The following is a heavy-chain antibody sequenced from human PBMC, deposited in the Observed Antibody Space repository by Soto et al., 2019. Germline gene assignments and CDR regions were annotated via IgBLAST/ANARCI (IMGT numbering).Heavy chain of an antibody. Sequence: GSLRLSCAASGFTFSSYWMHWVRQAPGKGLKWVSRINSDGSSTSYADSVKGQFTISRDNSKNTLYLQMNSLGAEDTAVYYCAKDGQQLVRIFDPWGQGTLVTVSS. CDR1: GFTFSSYW. CDR3: AKDGQQLVRIFDP. CDR2: INSDGSST. J-gene: IGHJ5*02. V-gene: IGHV3-74*01. D-gene: IGHD6-13*01.